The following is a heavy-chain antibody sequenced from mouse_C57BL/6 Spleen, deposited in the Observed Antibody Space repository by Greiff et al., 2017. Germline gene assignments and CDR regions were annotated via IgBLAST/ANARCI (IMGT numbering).Heavy chain of an antibody. D-gene: IGHD1-1*01. V-gene: IGHV1-50*01. CDR3: ARGGYGSSLYYFDN. J-gene: IGHJ2*01. CDR2: FDPSDSYT. Sequence: QVQLKQPGAELVKPGASVKLSCKASGYTFTSYWMQWVKQRPGQGLEWIGEFDPSDSYTNYNQKFKGTATLSVDTSSSTASMQLSSLPSEDSAVYYCARGGYGSSLYYFDNWGQGTTLTVSS. CDR1: GYTFTSYW.